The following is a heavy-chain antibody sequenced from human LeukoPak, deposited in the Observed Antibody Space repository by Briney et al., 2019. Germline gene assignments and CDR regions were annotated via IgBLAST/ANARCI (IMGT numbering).Heavy chain of an antibody. CDR3: ASVTGY. D-gene: IGHD1-14*01. Sequence: ASVKVSCKASGYTFTGYYMHWVRQAPGQVPEWMGWINPNSGGTNYAQNFQVRVTMTRDTSISTAYMELSRLRSDDTAVYYCASVTGYWGQGTLVTVSS. J-gene: IGHJ4*02. V-gene: IGHV1-2*02. CDR1: GYTFTGYY. CDR2: INPNSGGT.